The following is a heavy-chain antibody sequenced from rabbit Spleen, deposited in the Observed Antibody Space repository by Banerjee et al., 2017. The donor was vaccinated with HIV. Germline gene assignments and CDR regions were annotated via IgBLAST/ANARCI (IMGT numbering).Heavy chain of an antibody. J-gene: IGHJ6*01. CDR2: IAGSSNGVT. V-gene: IGHV1S40*01. Sequence: QSLEESGGGLVQPEGSLALTCKASGFSFSSSDYICWVRQAPGKGLEWISCIAGSSNGVTYYANWAKGRFTISKTSSTTVDLQMTGLTVADTATYFCARDLAGVIGWNFGWWGPGTLVTVS. D-gene: IGHD4-1*01. CDR1: GFSFSSSDY. CDR3: ARDLAGVIGWNFGW.